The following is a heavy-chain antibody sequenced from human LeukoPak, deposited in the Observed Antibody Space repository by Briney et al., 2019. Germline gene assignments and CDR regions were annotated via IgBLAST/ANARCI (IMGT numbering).Heavy chain of an antibody. V-gene: IGHV4-31*03. CDR1: GGSISRGDYY. Sequence: SETLSLTCTVSGGSISRGDYYWSWIRQHPGKGLEWIGYVYYSGSAYYNPSLKSRVTISVDTSKNQFSLKLRSVTAADTAVDYCGSYISPGGSYFDYWCQGSLVTASS. D-gene: IGHD1-14*01. J-gene: IGHJ4*02. CDR3: GSYISPGGSYFDY. CDR2: VYYSGSA.